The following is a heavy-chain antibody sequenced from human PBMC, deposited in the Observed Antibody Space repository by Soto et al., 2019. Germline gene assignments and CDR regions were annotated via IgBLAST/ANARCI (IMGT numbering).Heavy chain of an antibody. V-gene: IGHV4-59*01. Sequence: PSETLSLTCTVSGGSISSYYWSWIRQPPGKGLEWIGYIYYSGSTNYNPSLKSRVTISVDTSKNQFSLKLSSVTAADTAVYYCARVTDSAYCTNGVCYTSGKRYYYYYYGMDVWGQGTTVTVSS. D-gene: IGHD2-8*01. CDR2: IYYSGST. CDR3: ARVTDSAYCTNGVCYTSGKRYYYYYYGMDV. J-gene: IGHJ6*02. CDR1: GGSISSYY.